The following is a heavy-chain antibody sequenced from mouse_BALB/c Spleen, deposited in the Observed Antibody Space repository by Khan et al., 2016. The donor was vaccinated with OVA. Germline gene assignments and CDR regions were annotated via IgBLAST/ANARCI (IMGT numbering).Heavy chain of an antibody. CDR2: ISYSGST. Sequence: EVKLQESGPGLVKPSQSLSLTCTVTGYSITSDYAWNWIRQFPGNKLEWMGYISYSGSTSYNPSLSSRISITRDPSKNQFFLQLNSVTTEDTATFYCARQNYDGYAMDYWGQGTSVTVSS. J-gene: IGHJ4*01. CDR3: ARQNYDGYAMDY. D-gene: IGHD2-4*01. CDR1: GYSITSDYA. V-gene: IGHV3-2*02.